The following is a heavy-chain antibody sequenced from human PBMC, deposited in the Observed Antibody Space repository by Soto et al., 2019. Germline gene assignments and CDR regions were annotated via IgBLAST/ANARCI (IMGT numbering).Heavy chain of an antibody. CDR3: AREIMPLTNDWYFDL. Sequence: QVQLQASGPGLVKPSETLSLTCTVSGGSISGGVHSWSWIRQPPGKGLEWIGHIFDSGSTYYNPSLKSRLTLSVDTSKNQFALRLSSVTAAATAVYYCAREIMPLTNDWYFDLCGRGTLVTVSS. J-gene: IGHJ2*01. CDR1: GGSISGGVHS. CDR2: IFDSGST. V-gene: IGHV4-30-4*01. D-gene: IGHD2-8*01.